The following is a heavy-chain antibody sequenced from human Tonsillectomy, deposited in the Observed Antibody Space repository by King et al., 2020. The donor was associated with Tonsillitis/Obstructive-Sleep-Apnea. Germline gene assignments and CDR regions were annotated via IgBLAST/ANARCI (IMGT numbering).Heavy chain of an antibody. V-gene: IGHV4-39*01. J-gene: IGHJ3*02. CDR3: ARHLVVAATYDAFDI. Sequence: QLQESGPGLVKPSETLSLTCTVSGGSISSSSYYWGWIRQPPGKGLEWIGSIYYSGSTYYNPSLKSRVTISVDTSKIQFSLQLSSVTAADTAVYYCARHLVVAATYDAFDIWGQGTMVTVSS. CDR2: IYYSGST. CDR1: GGSISSSSYY. D-gene: IGHD2-15*01.